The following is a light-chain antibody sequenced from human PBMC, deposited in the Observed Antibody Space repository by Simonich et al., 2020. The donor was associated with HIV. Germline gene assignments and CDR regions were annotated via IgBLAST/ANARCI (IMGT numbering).Light chain of an antibody. CDR1: QSVLSSTNNKTY. CDR3: QQYYSTPLT. V-gene: IGKV4-1*01. Sequence: DIVMTQSPASLAVSLGERATINCKSSQSVLSSTNNKTYLVWYQQKPGQPPKLLIYWASTRESGVPDRFSGSGSGTNFTLTISSLQAEDVALYYCQQYYSTPLTFGGGTKVEI. J-gene: IGKJ4*01. CDR2: WAS.